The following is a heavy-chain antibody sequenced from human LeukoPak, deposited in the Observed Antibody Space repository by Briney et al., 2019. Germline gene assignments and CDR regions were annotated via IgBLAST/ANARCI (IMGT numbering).Heavy chain of an antibody. CDR1: GGSISSGDYY. J-gene: IGHJ5*02. V-gene: IGHV4-30-4*08. D-gene: IGHD6-19*01. Sequence: SETLSLTCTVSGGSISSGDYYWSWIRQPPGKGLEWIGYIYYSGSTNYNPSLKSRVTISVDTSKNQFSLKLSSVTAADTAVYYCARRRDSSGWYGNNWFDPWGQGTLVTVSS. CDR3: ARRRDSSGWYGNNWFDP. CDR2: IYYSGST.